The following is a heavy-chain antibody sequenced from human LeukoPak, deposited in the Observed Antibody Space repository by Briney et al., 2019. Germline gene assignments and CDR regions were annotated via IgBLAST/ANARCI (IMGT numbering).Heavy chain of an antibody. Sequence: ASVKVSCKASGGTFSSYAISWVRQAPGQGLEWMGGIIPIFGTANYAQKFQGRVTITADESTSTAYMELSSLRSGDTAVYYCASNYYYDFWSGYFDYWGQGTLVTVSS. CDR1: GGTFSSYA. D-gene: IGHD3-3*01. J-gene: IGHJ4*02. CDR2: IIPIFGTA. CDR3: ASNYYYDFWSGYFDY. V-gene: IGHV1-69*13.